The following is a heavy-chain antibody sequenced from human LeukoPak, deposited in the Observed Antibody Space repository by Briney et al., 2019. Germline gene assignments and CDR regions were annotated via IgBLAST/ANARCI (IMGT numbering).Heavy chain of an antibody. CDR1: GFTFSSYG. CDR3: VREASGGTKGVSGTFDI. CDR2: IRRDGSEK. Sequence: QPGGPLRLSCAASGFTFSSYGMSWVRQAPGKGLEWVASIRRDGSEKYYVDSVKGRFTISRDNAKNSLYLQMNSLRAEDTAVYHCVREASGGTKGVSGTFDIWGQGTLVTVSS. J-gene: IGHJ3*02. V-gene: IGHV3-7*01. D-gene: IGHD6-13*01.